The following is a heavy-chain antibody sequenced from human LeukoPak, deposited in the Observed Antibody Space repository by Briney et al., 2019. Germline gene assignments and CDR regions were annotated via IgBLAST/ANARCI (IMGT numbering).Heavy chain of an antibody. CDR3: ARGQQQWLEDWFDP. Sequence: GASVKVSCKASGYPFTSYDTNWGRQAPGQGLEWMGWMNINSGNTEYAQKFQGRVTMTRNTSISTAYMELSSLRSEDTAVYYCARGQQQWLEDWFDPWGQGTLVTVSS. V-gene: IGHV1-8*01. CDR2: MNINSGNT. CDR1: GYPFTSYD. J-gene: IGHJ5*02. D-gene: IGHD6-19*01.